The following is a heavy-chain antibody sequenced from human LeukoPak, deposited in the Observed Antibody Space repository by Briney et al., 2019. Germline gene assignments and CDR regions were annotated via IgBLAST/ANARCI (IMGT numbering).Heavy chain of an antibody. CDR3: ARGRDGYNLRSAFDI. CDR1: GFTFDDYA. CDR2: IYSGGST. V-gene: IGHV3-53*01. D-gene: IGHD5-24*01. J-gene: IGHJ3*02. Sequence: GGSLRLSCAASGFTFDDYAMHWVRQAPGKGLEWVSVIYSGGSTYYADSVKGRFTISRDNSKNTLYLQMNSLRAEDTAVYYCARGRDGYNLRSAFDIWGQGTMVTVSS.